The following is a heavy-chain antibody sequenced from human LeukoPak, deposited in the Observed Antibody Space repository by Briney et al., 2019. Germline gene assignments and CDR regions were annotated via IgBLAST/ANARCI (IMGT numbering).Heavy chain of an antibody. Sequence: SVKVSCKASGGTFSSYAISWVRQAPGQGLEWMGGIIPIFGTANYAQKFQGRVTITADESTSTAYMELSSLRSEDTAVYYCAKDPISSIYPNYFDYWGQGTLVTVSS. CDR3: AKDPISSIYPNYFDY. D-gene: IGHD3-3*01. J-gene: IGHJ4*02. CDR2: IIPIFGTA. CDR1: GGTFSSYA. V-gene: IGHV1-69*01.